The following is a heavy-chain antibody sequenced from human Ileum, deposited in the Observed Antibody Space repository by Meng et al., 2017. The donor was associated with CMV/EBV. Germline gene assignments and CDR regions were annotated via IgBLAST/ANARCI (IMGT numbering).Heavy chain of an antibody. CDR3: ARGSSSWAFDY. Sequence: QVLLQASGPGLVQPSETLSLTCTVAGGSISGYYWSWIRQPATKGLEWIGRVYSSGSTDYNPSLQSRVTMSVDTSKNQFSLKLSSVTAADTAVYYCARGSSSWAFDYWGQGTLVTVSS. J-gene: IGHJ4*02. CDR1: GGSISGYY. CDR2: VYSSGST. D-gene: IGHD2-2*01. V-gene: IGHV4-4*07.